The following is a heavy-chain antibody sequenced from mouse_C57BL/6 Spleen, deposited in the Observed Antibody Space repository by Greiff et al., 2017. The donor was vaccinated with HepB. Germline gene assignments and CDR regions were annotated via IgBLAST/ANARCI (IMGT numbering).Heavy chain of an antibody. J-gene: IGHJ4*01. D-gene: IGHD2-5*01. CDR1: GYSITSGYY. CDR3: ARERSTYYSNYDAMDY. CDR2: ISYDGSN. V-gene: IGHV3-6*01. Sequence: DVKLQESGPGLVKPSQSLSLTCSVTGYSITSGYYWNWIRQFPGNKLEWMGYISYDGSNNYNPSLKNRISITRDTSKNQFFLKLNSVTTEDTATYYCARERSTYYSNYDAMDYWGQGTSVTVSS.